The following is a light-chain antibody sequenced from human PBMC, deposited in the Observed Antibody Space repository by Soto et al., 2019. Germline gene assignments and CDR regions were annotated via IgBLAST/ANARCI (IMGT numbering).Light chain of an antibody. V-gene: IGLV2-23*01. Sequence: QSVLTQPASVSGSPGQSITISCTGTSSDVGHYNLVSWYQQHPGKAPKLMIYEGTRRPSGVSNRFSGSKSGNTASLTISGLQAEDEADYHCCSYAGSDTRVAFGGGTKLTVL. CDR2: EGT. CDR1: SSDVGHYNL. CDR3: CSYAGSDTRVA. J-gene: IGLJ2*01.